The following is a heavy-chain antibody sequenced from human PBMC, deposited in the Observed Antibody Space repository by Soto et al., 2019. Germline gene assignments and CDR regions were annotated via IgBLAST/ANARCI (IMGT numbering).Heavy chain of an antibody. CDR1: GYTFTSYG. Sequence: QVQLVQSGAEVKKPGASVKVSCKASGYTFTSYGISWVRQAPGQGLEWMGWISAYNGNTNYAQKLHGRVTMTTDTSTSTAYMELRSLRSDDTAVYHCARDTYYYDIGDAFDIWGQGTMVTVSS. D-gene: IGHD3-22*01. CDR3: ARDTYYYDIGDAFDI. J-gene: IGHJ3*02. V-gene: IGHV1-18*01. CDR2: ISAYNGNT.